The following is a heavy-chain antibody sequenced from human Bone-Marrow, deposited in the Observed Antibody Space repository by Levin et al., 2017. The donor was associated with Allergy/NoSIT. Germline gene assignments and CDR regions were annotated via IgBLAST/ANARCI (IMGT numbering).Heavy chain of an antibody. CDR3: AHRTCSGGDCYPTWFDY. CDR1: GFSLSTSGVG. V-gene: IGHV2-5*02. Sequence: SGPTLVKPTQTLTLTCTFSGFSLSTSGVGVAWIRQPPGKALEWLALIYWDDDERYSPSLKSRLTISKDTSKNQVVLTMTNMDPVDTATCYCAHRTCSGGDCYPTWFDYWGQGTLVTVSS. D-gene: IGHD2-21*01. J-gene: IGHJ5*01. CDR2: IYWDDDE.